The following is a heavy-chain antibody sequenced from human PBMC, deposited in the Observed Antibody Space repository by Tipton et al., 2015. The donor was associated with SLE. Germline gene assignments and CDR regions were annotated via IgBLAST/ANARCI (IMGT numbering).Heavy chain of an antibody. CDR3: AKEMTNSDV. D-gene: IGHD4-11*01. J-gene: IGHJ6*04. CDR2: IKYDGSEK. CDR1: GFTISSYW. Sequence: SLRLSCAASGFTISSYWMSWVRQAPGKGLEWVANIKYDGSEKYYVDSVKDRFTISRDNAKNSLYLQMNSLRVEDTAVYYCAKEMTNSDVWGKGSTVTVSS. V-gene: IGHV3-7*01.